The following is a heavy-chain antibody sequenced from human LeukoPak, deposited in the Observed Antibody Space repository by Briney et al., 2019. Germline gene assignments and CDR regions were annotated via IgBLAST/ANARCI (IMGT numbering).Heavy chain of an antibody. V-gene: IGHV1-2*02. D-gene: IGHD5-18*01. CDR1: GYTFTHYY. J-gene: IGHJ6*03. Sequence: ASVKVSCKASGYTFTHYYIHWVRQAPGQGLEWLGWVNPNNDDTHYAQNFQGRVTMTRDTSISTAYIELSRLRSDDTAVYYCARDGGYSYYYYYMDVWGKGTTVTVSS. CDR2: VNPNNDDT. CDR3: ARDGGYSYYYYYMDV.